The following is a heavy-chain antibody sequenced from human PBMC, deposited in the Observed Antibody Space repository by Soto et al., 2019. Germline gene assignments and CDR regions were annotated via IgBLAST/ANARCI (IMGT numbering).Heavy chain of an antibody. CDR2: IIPLSGTT. D-gene: IGHD3-22*01. V-gene: IGHV1-69*13. Sequence: VKVSCKASGGTFSNHAISWVRQAPGQGPEWMGGIIPLSGTTNYAQKFQGRVTITADESMATAYMELSSLRYEDTAVYYCARGPDRSGFYLFDYWGQGTLVTVSS. J-gene: IGHJ4*02. CDR1: GGTFSNHA. CDR3: ARGPDRSGFYLFDY.